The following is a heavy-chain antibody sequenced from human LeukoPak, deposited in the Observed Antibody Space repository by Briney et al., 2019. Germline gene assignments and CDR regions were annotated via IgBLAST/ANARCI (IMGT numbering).Heavy chain of an antibody. CDR2: IWYDGSKK. J-gene: IGHJ4*02. CDR1: GFTFTLYG. Sequence: PGTSLRLSCAASGFTFTLYGMHWVRQAPGKGLEWVAVIWYDGSKKYYADSVEGRFTISRDTSKNTLYLQMNSLKTEDTAVYYCTTDLRYYDSSGGDYWGQGTLVTVSS. V-gene: IGHV3-33*01. CDR3: TTDLRYYDSSGGDY. D-gene: IGHD3-22*01.